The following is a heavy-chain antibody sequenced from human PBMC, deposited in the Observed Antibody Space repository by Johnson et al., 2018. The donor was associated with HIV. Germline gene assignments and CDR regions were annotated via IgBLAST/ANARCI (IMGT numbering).Heavy chain of an antibody. J-gene: IGHJ3*02. Sequence: QLVESGGGLVQPGGSLRLSCTASGFAFSNYGMHWVRQAPGKGLEWVTFIRYDASDKYSPDSVKGRFTVSRDNSKNTLYLQMNSLRVEDTAMYYCARGPILEWLSGDGFDMWGQGTKVTVSS. CDR3: ARGPILEWLSGDGFDM. V-gene: IGHV3-30*02. CDR2: IRYDASDK. D-gene: IGHD3-3*01. CDR1: GFAFSNYG.